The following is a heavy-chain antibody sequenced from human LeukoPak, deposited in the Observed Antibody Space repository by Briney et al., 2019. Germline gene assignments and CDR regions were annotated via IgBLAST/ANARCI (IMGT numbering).Heavy chain of an antibody. CDR1: GGSISNYY. Sequence: SETLSLTCSVSGGSISNYYWNWLRQPARKGLEWIGRIYASGSTNYNPSLKSRVTICMDKSKNHFSLNLKSVTAADTAFYYCARDFYGDDGHHPFDYWGQGIQVTVSS. CDR3: ARDFYGDDGHHPFDY. D-gene: IGHD2/OR15-2a*01. J-gene: IGHJ4*02. CDR2: IYASGST. V-gene: IGHV4-4*07.